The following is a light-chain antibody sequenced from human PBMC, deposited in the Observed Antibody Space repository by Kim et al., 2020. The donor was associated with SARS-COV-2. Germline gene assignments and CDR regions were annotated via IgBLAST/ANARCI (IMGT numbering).Light chain of an antibody. CDR2: AAS. V-gene: IGKV1-12*01. J-gene: IGKJ4*01. Sequence: ASVGDIVTITCRASQGISTGLGWYQQAPGKAPKLLIYAASTLQSGVPSRFSGGGSGSDFTLTISNLQPEDFATYYCQQANTFPLTFGGGTKVDIK. CDR1: QGISTG. CDR3: QQANTFPLT.